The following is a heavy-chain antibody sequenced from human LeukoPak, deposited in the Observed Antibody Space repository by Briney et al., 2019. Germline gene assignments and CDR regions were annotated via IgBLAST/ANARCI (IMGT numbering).Heavy chain of an antibody. V-gene: IGHV3-23*01. J-gene: IGHJ5*02. CDR1: GFPFSSYG. CDR3: ARDQEGILWFGEFLGWFDP. D-gene: IGHD3-10*01. CDR2: ISGSGGST. Sequence: GGTLSLSCAASGFPFSSYGMNWVRQAPGKGLEWVSAISGSGGSTYYADPVKGRFTISRDNSKNTLYLQMNSLRSDDTAVYYCARDQEGILWFGEFLGWFDPWGQGTLVTVSS.